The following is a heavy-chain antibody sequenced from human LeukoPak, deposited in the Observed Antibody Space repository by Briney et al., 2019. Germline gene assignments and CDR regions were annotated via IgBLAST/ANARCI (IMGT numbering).Heavy chain of an antibody. Sequence: AGGSLRLSCAASGFIFSNYGMNWVRQAPGKGLEWVAAISASGSATSYADSVRGRFTISRDNSKSTTYLQMNSLRAEDTAVFYCAKDLYLRDFWSGYIDYWGQGIPVTVSS. V-gene: IGHV3-23*01. CDR1: GFIFSNYG. J-gene: IGHJ4*02. D-gene: IGHD3-3*01. CDR2: ISASGSAT. CDR3: AKDLYLRDFWSGYIDY.